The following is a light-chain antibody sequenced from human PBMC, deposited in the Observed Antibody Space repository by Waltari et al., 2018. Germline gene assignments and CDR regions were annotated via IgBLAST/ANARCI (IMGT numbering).Light chain of an antibody. CDR2: EVS. J-gene: IGLJ3*02. Sequence: QYALTQPASVSGSPGQSITISCTGPSSDVGGYNYVSWYQQHPGKAPKLMIYEVSNRPSGVSNRFSGSKSGNTASLTISGLQAEDEADYYCSSYTSSSPWVFGGGTKLTVL. V-gene: IGLV2-14*01. CDR1: SSDVGGYNY. CDR3: SSYTSSSPWV.